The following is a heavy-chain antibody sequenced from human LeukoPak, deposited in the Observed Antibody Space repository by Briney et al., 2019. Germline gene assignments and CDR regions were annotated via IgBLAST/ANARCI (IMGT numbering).Heavy chain of an antibody. V-gene: IGHV3-21*01. CDR2: ISSSSSYI. CDR3: ARAERYYDSTTFDY. D-gene: IGHD3-22*01. Sequence: GGSLRLSCAASGFTFSSYSMNWVRQAPGKGLEWVSSISSSSSYIYYADSVKGRFTISRDNAKNSLYLQMNSLRAEDTAVYYCARAERYYDSTTFDYWGQGTLGTVSS. J-gene: IGHJ4*02. CDR1: GFTFSSYS.